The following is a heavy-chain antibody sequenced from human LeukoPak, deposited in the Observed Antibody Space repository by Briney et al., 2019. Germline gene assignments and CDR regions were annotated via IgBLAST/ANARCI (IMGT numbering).Heavy chain of an antibody. J-gene: IGHJ5*02. CDR1: GGSISSYY. CDR2: IYYSGST. Sequence: SETLSLTCTVSGGSISSYYWSWIRQPPGKGLEWIGYIYYSGSTNYNPSLKSRVTISVDTSKNQFSLKLSSVTAADTAVYYCARSLGYYDSSGYKLHWFGPWGQGTLVTVSS. CDR3: ARSLGYYDSSGYKLHWFGP. D-gene: IGHD3-22*01. V-gene: IGHV4-59*01.